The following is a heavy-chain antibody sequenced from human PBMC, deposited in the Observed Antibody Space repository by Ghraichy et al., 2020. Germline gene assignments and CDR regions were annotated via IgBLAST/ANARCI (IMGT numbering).Heavy chain of an antibody. Sequence: SETLSLTYTVSGGSISSYYWSWIRQPPGKGLEWIGYIYYSGSTNYNPSLKSRVTISVDTSKNQFSLKLSSVTAADTAVYYCARGGGYSYGSFFFGGWGQGTLVTVSS. CDR1: GGSISSYY. V-gene: IGHV4-59*01. J-gene: IGHJ4*02. CDR3: ARGGGYSYGSFFFGG. CDR2: IYYSGST. D-gene: IGHD5-18*01.